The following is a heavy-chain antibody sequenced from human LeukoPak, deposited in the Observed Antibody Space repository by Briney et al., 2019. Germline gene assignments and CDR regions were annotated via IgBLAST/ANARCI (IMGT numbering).Heavy chain of an antibody. D-gene: IGHD1-26*01. Sequence: SETLSLTCAVYGGSFSGYYWSWIRQPPGKGLEWIGEINHSGSTNYNPSLKSRVTISVDTSKNQFSLKLSSVTAVDTAVYYCARGMGRRARWDIYYYYGMDVWGQGTTVTVSS. CDR2: INHSGST. J-gene: IGHJ6*02. CDR3: ARGMGRRARWDIYYYYGMDV. CDR1: GGSFSGYY. V-gene: IGHV4-34*01.